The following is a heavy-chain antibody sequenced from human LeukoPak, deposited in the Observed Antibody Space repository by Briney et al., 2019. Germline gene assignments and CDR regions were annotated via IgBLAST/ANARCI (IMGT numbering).Heavy chain of an antibody. CDR3: ARRADYGDYADTFDI. CDR2: IYYSGST. CDR1: GGSISSSSYY. V-gene: IGHV4-39*01. J-gene: IGHJ3*02. D-gene: IGHD4-17*01. Sequence: SETLSLTCTVSGGSISSSSYYWGWIRQPPGKGLEWIGSIYYSGSTYYNPSLKSRVTISVDTSKNQFSLKLSSVTAADTAVYYCARRADYGDYADTFDIWGQGTMVTVSS.